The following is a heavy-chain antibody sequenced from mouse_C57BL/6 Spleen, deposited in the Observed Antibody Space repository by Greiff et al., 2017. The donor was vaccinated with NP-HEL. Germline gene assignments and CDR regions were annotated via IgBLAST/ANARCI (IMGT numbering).Heavy chain of an antibody. Sequence: VQLQQSGPELVRPGVSVKISCKGSGYTFTDYAMHWVKQSHAKSLEWIGVISTYYGAASYNQKFKDKATMTVDKSSSTAYMELARLTSEDSAVYYHGLLRCPWFAYWGQGTLVTVSA. CDR1: GYTFTDYA. D-gene: IGHD2-3*01. V-gene: IGHV1-67*01. CDR2: ISTYYGAA. CDR3: GLLRCPWFAY. J-gene: IGHJ3*01.